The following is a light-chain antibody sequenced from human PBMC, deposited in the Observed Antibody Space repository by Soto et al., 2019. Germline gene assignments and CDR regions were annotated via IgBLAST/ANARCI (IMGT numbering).Light chain of an antibody. Sequence: EIVLTQSPGTLSLSPGERATLSCRASQSVSSSYLAWYQQKPGQAPRLLIYGASSRATGIPDRFSGSGSGTDFNLTISRLEPEDFAVYYCHQFVNSTPYTFGQGTKLEIK. J-gene: IGKJ2*01. CDR3: HQFVNSTPYT. CDR1: QSVSSSY. V-gene: IGKV3-20*01. CDR2: GAS.